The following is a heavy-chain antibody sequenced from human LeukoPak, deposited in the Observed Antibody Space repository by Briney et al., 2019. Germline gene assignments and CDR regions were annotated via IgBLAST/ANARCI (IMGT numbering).Heavy chain of an antibody. CDR1: GGSISSSSYY. J-gene: IGHJ5*02. V-gene: IGHV4-39*01. CDR3: ARAIPYSSGWYWFDP. CDR2: IYYSGST. D-gene: IGHD6-19*01. Sequence: PSETLSLTCTVSGGSISSSSYYWGWIRQPPGKGLEWIGSIYYSGSTYSNPSLQSRVTISVDTSKNQFSLKLNSVTAADTAVYYCARAIPYSSGWYWFDPWGQGTLVTVSS.